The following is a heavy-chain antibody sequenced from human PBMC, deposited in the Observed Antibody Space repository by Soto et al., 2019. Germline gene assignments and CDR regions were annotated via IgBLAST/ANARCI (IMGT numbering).Heavy chain of an antibody. D-gene: IGHD4-17*01. J-gene: IGHJ4*02. Sequence: PGGSLRLSCAASGFTFSSYGMHWVRQAPGKGLEWVAVISYDGSNKYYADSVKGRFTISRDNSKNTLYLQMNSLRAEDTAVYYCAREASTVRPREDYFDYWGQGTLVTVSS. CDR2: ISYDGSNK. V-gene: IGHV3-30*03. CDR3: AREASTVRPREDYFDY. CDR1: GFTFSSYG.